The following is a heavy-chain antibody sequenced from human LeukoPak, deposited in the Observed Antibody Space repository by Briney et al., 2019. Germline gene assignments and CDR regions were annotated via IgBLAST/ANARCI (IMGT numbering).Heavy chain of an antibody. CDR1: GGSISSSNYY. CDR3: ARIVTYSSMHFDN. Sequence: SQTLSLTCTVSGGSISSSNYYWGCIRQPPGKGLEWIGSIYFSGSTNYNPSLKSRVTISVDTSKNQFSLKLNSVTAADTAVYYCARIVTYSSMHFDNWGQGTLVTVSS. J-gene: IGHJ4*02. V-gene: IGHV4-39*07. CDR2: IYFSGST. D-gene: IGHD6-13*01.